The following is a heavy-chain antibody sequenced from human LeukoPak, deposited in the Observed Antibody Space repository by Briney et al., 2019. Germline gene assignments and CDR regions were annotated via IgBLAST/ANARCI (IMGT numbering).Heavy chain of an antibody. CDR2: IYPGDSDT. Sequence: GESLKISCQGSGSTFAIYWIGWVRQLPGKGLEWMGIIYPGDSDTKYSPSFQGQVTMSVDKSINTAYLQWDSLKASDTAMYYCARLSTRLLDHWGQGTRVTVSS. CDR3: ARLSTRLLDH. D-gene: IGHD3-3*01. V-gene: IGHV5-51*01. J-gene: IGHJ4*02. CDR1: GSTFAIYW.